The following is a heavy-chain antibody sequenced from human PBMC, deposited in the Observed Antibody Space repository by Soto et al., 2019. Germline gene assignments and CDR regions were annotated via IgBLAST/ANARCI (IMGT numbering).Heavy chain of an antibody. D-gene: IGHD6-19*01. CDR2: IYYSGST. CDR1: GASISSGSYY. Sequence: QLQLQESGPGLVKPSETLSLTCTVSGASISSGSYYWAWIRQPPGKGLEWIGSIYYSGSTYYNPSLKIRVTISVDTSKNQFSLMLSSVPAADTSVYYCARLYNSGWYFDYWGQGTLVTVSS. V-gene: IGHV4-39*01. CDR3: ARLYNSGWYFDY. J-gene: IGHJ4*02.